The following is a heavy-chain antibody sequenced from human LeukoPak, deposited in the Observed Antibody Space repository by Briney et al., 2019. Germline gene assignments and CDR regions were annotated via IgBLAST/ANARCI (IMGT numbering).Heavy chain of an antibody. V-gene: IGHV3-23*01. J-gene: IGHJ4*02. CDR2: ISGSGGGT. D-gene: IGHD1-26*01. CDR1: GFTFNSYA. CDR3: AKDLGRYRNNYFDY. Sequence: GGSLRLSCAASGFTFNSYAMSWVRQAPEKGLEWVATISGSGGGTYYADSVKGRFTISRDNSKNTLYLQMNSLRAEDTAVYYCAKDLGRYRNNYFDYWGQGTLVTVSS.